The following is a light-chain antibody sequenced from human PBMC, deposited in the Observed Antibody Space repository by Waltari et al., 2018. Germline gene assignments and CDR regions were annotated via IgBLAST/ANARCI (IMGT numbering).Light chain of an antibody. V-gene: IGLV3-19*01. J-gene: IGLJ2*01. CDR2: GKN. CDR3: NSRDSSGNHPPVV. CDR1: SLRSYY. Sequence: SSELTQAPAVSVALGQTVRITCQGDSLRSYYASWYQQKPGQAPVLVIYGKNNRPSGIPDRFSGSSSGNTASLTITGAQAEDEADYYCNSRDSSGNHPPVVFGGGTKLTVL.